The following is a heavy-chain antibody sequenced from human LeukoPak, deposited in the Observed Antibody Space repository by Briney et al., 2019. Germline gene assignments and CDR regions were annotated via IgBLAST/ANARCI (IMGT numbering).Heavy chain of an antibody. CDR3: ARVGDSSGYYYKFDY. J-gene: IGHJ4*02. Sequence: SETLSLTCTVSGGSISSYYWSWIRRPAGKGLEWIGRIYTSGSTNYNPSLKSRVTMSVDTSKNQFSLKLSSVTAADTAVYYCARVGDSSGYYYKFDYWGQGTLVTVSS. CDR1: GGSISSYY. D-gene: IGHD3-22*01. CDR2: IYTSGST. V-gene: IGHV4-4*07.